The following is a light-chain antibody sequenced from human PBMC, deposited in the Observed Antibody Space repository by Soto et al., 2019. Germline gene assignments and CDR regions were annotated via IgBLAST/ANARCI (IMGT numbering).Light chain of an antibody. CDR3: QKYNSAPPLT. CDR1: KDINNY. CDR2: AAS. Sequence: DFRITQSPSSLFALVGERVTITCRASKDINNYLAWYQQKSGGIPKLLIYAASTLQSGVPSRFSGSGSGTDFTLTISSLQPEDVATYYCQKYNSAPPLTFGGGTKVEIK. V-gene: IGKV1-27*01. J-gene: IGKJ4*01.